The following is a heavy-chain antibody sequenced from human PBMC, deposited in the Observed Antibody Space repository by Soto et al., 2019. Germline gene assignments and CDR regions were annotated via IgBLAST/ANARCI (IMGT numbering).Heavy chain of an antibody. CDR3: AFGYCGRTACYDSAWYFDL. Sequence: SQSLSLTCTVSGRSITSDLYSWEWIRQTPGKGLEWIGYVYRGGSTYYNPSLESRVTISVDRSKNHFSLKLSSVTAADTAVYYCAFGYCGRTACYDSAWYFDLWGRGPLVTVSS. D-gene: IGHD2-2*03. CDR2: VYRGGST. CDR1: GRSITSDLYS. J-gene: IGHJ2*01. V-gene: IGHV4-30-2*01.